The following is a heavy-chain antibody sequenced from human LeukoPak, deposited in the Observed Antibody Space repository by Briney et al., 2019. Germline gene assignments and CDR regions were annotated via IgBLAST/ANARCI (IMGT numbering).Heavy chain of an antibody. CDR2: INSDGSST. J-gene: IGHJ3*02. CDR1: GFTFSSYW. V-gene: IGHV3-74*01. D-gene: IGHD3-22*01. CDR3: ARAEEEYYYDSSGYGDAFDI. Sequence: GGSLRLSCAASGFTFSSYWMHWVRQAPGKGLVWVSRINSDGSSTSYADSVKGRFTISRDNAKDTLYLQMNSLRAEDTAVYYCARAEEEYYYDSSGYGDAFDIWGQGTMVTVSS.